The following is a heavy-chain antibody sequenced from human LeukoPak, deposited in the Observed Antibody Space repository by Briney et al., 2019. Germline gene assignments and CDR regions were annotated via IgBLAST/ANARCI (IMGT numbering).Heavy chain of an antibody. CDR3: ATTLNGNTFWGS. J-gene: IGHJ4*02. CDR1: GYTFTSYW. D-gene: IGHD1-7*01. Sequence: KPGESLKISCKGSGYTFTSYWIGWVRQMPGKGLESMGIMYLADSDTRYSPSFQGEVTISADKSNSTAYLQWSSLKASDTAMYYCATTLNGNTFWGSWGQGTLVTVSS. CDR2: MYLADSDT. V-gene: IGHV5-51*01.